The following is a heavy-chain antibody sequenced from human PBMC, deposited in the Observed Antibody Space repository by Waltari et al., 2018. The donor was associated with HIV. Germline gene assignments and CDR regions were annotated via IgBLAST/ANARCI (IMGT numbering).Heavy chain of an antibody. CDR3: AGMYYDFLTGYLNWFDP. V-gene: IGHV1-2*06. CDR1: GYTFTGYY. J-gene: IGHJ5*02. D-gene: IGHD3-9*01. Sequence: QVQLVQAGAAVKRPGASVKVSCKASGYTFTGYYIQWGRQAPGQGLEWMGRINPKSGGTNYAQKFQGRVTMTRDTSIGTAYMELRSLRSDDTAVYYCAGMYYDFLTGYLNWFDPWGQGTLVTVSS. CDR2: INPKSGGT.